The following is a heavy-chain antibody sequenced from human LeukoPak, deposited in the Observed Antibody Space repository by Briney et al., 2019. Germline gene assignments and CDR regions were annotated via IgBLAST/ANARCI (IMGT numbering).Heavy chain of an antibody. CDR2: IYYSGST. Sequence: SETLSLTCTVSGGSISGYYWSWIRQPPGKGLEWIGYIYYSGSTNYSPSLKSRVTISVDTSKNQFSLKLSSVTAADTAVYYCARGIAARGRWGQGTLVTVSS. CDR3: ARGIAARGR. D-gene: IGHD6-13*01. J-gene: IGHJ4*02. V-gene: IGHV4-59*01. CDR1: GGSISGYY.